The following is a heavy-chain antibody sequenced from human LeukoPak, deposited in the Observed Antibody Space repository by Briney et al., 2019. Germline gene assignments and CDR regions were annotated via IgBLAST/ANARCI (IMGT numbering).Heavy chain of an antibody. D-gene: IGHD4-17*01. CDR3: ARQKMHDYGDTEDAFDI. V-gene: IGHV4-59*08. CDR1: GFTFSSYA. CDR2: IYYSGST. J-gene: IGHJ3*02. Sequence: GSLRLSFAASGFTFSSYAMSWIRQPPGKGLEWIGYIYYSGSTNYNPSLKSRVTISVDTSKNQFSLKLSSVTAADTAVYYCARQKMHDYGDTEDAFDIWGQGTMVTVSS.